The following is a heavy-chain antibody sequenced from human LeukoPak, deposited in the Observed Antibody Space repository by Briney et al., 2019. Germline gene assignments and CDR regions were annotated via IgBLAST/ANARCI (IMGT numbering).Heavy chain of an antibody. J-gene: IGHJ4*02. CDR1: GFTFSSYG. CDR3: ATATIFGVVLYY. D-gene: IGHD3-3*01. Sequence: GGSLRLSCAASGFTFSSYGMHWVRQAPGKGLEWVAFIRYDGSNKYYADSVKGRFTISRDNSKNTLYLQMNSLRAEDTAVYYCATATIFGVVLYYWGQGTLVTVSS. CDR2: IRYDGSNK. V-gene: IGHV3-30*02.